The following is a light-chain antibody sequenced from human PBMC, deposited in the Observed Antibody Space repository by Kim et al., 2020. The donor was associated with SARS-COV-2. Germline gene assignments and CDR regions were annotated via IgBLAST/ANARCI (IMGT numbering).Light chain of an antibody. CDR2: GND. J-gene: IGLJ3*02. Sequence: VTVSCTGSSTSSGAGYDVYWDQHHQGTGHKTLILGNDQRTSGVPGRFAGSTSGTSASPAITGLQPEDEAEYDCQCYYSSRSGTRVFGGGTKVTVL. CDR1: STSSGAGYD. V-gene: IGLV1-40*01. CDR3: QCYYSSRSGTRV.